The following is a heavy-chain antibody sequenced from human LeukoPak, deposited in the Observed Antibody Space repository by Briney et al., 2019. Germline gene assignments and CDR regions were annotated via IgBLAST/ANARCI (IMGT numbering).Heavy chain of an antibody. D-gene: IGHD3-22*01. V-gene: IGHV4-59*01. CDR1: GGSISSYY. CDR3: AGAKYYYDSSGYPPTGY. CDR2: IYYSGST. J-gene: IGHJ4*02. Sequence: PSETLSLTCTVSGGSISSYYWSWIRQPPGKGLEWIGYIYYSGSTNYNPSLKSRVTISVDTSKNQFSLKLSSVTAADTAVYYCAGAKYYYDSSGYPPTGYWGQGTLVTVSS.